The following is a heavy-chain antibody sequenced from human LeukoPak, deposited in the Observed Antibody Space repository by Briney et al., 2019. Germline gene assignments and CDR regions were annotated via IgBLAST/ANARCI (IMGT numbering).Heavy chain of an antibody. CDR2: IYPGDSDT. Sequence: GESLKISRKASGYNFNIYWIGWVRQMPGKGLEWMGIIYPGDSDTRYSPSFQGQVTISADKSSSTAYLQWNSLEASDTAMYYCARHSSWSSVTTPFDYWGQGTLVTVSS. J-gene: IGHJ4*02. V-gene: IGHV5-51*01. CDR3: ARHSSWSSVTTPFDY. D-gene: IGHD4-17*01. CDR1: GYNFNIYW.